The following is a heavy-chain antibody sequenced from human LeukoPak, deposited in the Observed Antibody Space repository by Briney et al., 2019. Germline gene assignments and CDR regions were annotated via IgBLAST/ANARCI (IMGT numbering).Heavy chain of an antibody. D-gene: IGHD6-19*01. CDR2: IYYSGIT. CDR3: ARHFPHMDYTGWKQGWFDP. J-gene: IGHJ5*02. CDR1: GDSISSRSYY. Sequence: PSETLSLTCTVFGDSISSRSYYWGWIHQPPGKGLEWIGSIYYSGITYYNPSLKSRVTISVDTSENQFSLRLISVTAADTAVYYCARHFPHMDYTGWKQGWFDPWGQGTLVSVSS. V-gene: IGHV4-39*01.